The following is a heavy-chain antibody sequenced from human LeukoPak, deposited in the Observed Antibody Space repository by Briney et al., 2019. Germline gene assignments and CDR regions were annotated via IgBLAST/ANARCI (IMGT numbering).Heavy chain of an antibody. J-gene: IGHJ5*02. D-gene: IGHD1-7*01. CDR2: IYYTGST. CDR3: ARHPNPRTGSTARALGS. V-gene: IGHV4-39*01. Sequence: SETLSLTCKVSGGSISSSSYYWGWIRQPPGKGLEWNVSIYYTGSTYYNPSLKSRVTISVDTPKNQFSLKLTSVTAADTAVYYCARHPNPRTGSTARALGSWGQGTLVTVSS. CDR1: GGSISSSSYY.